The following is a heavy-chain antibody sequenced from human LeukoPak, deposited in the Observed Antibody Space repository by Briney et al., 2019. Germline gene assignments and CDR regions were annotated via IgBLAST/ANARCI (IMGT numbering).Heavy chain of an antibody. CDR2: ISWNSGSI. Sequence: PGGSLRLSCAASGFTFDDYATHWVRQAPGKGLEWVSGISWNSGSIGYADSVKGRFTISRDNAKNSLYLQMNSLRAEDTALYYCAKDRADYYGSDGMDVWGQGTTVTVPS. D-gene: IGHD3-10*01. J-gene: IGHJ6*02. CDR1: GFTFDDYA. V-gene: IGHV3-9*01. CDR3: AKDRADYYGSDGMDV.